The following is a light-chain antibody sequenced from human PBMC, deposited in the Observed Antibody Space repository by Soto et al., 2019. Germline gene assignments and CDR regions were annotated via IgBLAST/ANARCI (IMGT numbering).Light chain of an antibody. CDR2: ENS. CDR3: GTWDSSLIAL. Sequence: QSVLTQPPSVSAAPGQKVTISCSGNSSNIGSNDVSWYQQLPGKAPKLLIYENSQRPSGIPDRFSDSKSGTSATLGITGLQTWDEADYYCGTWDSSLIALFGTGTKLTVL. J-gene: IGLJ1*01. V-gene: IGLV1-51*02. CDR1: SSNIGSND.